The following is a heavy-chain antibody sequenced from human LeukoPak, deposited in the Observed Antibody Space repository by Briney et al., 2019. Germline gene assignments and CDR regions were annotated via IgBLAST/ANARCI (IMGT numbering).Heavy chain of an antibody. CDR1: EFTFSSYA. D-gene: IGHD3-16*01. CDR3: AKDLGYLTPWDY. J-gene: IGHJ4*02. V-gene: IGHV3-23*01. CDR2: ISGSGGST. Sequence: PGGPLRLSCAASEFTFSSYAMSWVRQAPGKGLEWVSAISGSGGSTYYADSVKGRFTISRDNSKNTLYLQMNSLRAEDTAVYYCAKDLGYLTPWDYWGQGTLVTVSS.